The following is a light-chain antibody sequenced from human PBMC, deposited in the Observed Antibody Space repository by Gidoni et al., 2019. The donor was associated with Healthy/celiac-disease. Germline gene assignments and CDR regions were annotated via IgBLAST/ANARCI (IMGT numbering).Light chain of an antibody. CDR2: EVN. J-gene: IGLJ1*01. CDR1: SSDVGGYNY. V-gene: IGLV2-8*01. Sequence: QSALTQPPSASGSPGQSVTISCTGTSSDVGGYNYVSWYQQHPGKAPKLMIYEVNKRPSGVPDRFSGFKSGNTASLTVSGLQAEDEADYYCSSYAGGNNFGVFGTGTKVTVL. CDR3: SSYAGGNNFGV.